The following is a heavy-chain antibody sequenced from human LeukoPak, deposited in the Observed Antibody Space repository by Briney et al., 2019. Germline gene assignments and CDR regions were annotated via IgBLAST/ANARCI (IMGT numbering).Heavy chain of an antibody. J-gene: IGHJ5*02. D-gene: IGHD3-10*01. V-gene: IGHV4-30-2*01. CDR1: GGSISSGGYY. Sequence: PSETLSLTCTVSGGSISSGGYYWSWIRQPPGKGLEWIGYIYHSGSTYYNPSLKSRVTISVDRSKNQFSLKLSSVTAADTAVYYCTGEVEGYSYASGRFLHFDPWGQGTLVTVSS. CDR3: TGEVEGYSYASGRFLHFDP. CDR2: IYHSGST.